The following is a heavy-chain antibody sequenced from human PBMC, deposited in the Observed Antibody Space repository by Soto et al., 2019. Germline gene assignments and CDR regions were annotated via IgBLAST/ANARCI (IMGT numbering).Heavy chain of an antibody. CDR1: GFTFSSDG. V-gene: IGHV3-33*01. Sequence: VGSLRLSCAASGFTFSSDGMHWVRQAPCKGLEWVAVIWYDGSNKYYADSVKGRFTISRDNSKNTLYLQMNSLRAEDTAVYYCARPVLRFLEGAYGMDVWGQGTTVTVSS. CDR3: ARPVLRFLEGAYGMDV. CDR2: IWYDGSNK. J-gene: IGHJ6*02. D-gene: IGHD3-3*01.